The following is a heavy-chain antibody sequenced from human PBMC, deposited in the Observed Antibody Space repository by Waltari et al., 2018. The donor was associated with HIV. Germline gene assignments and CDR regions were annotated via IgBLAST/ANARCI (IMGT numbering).Heavy chain of an antibody. Sequence: QVQLQQWGAGRLKPSETLPLTCAVYGGSFSDYYWSWIRQPPGKGLEWIGEINHSGSTNYNPSLNSRVTISVDTSKNQFSLKLSSVTAADTAVYYCARGGNYYRSGSYYKLDYWGQGTLVTVSS. CDR3: ARGGNYYRSGSYYKLDY. V-gene: IGHV4-34*01. J-gene: IGHJ4*02. D-gene: IGHD3-10*01. CDR2: INHSGST. CDR1: GGSFSDYY.